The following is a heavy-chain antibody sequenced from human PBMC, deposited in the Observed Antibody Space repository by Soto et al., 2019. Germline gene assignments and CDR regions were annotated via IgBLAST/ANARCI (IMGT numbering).Heavy chain of an antibody. Sequence: PSETLSLTCTVSGGSISGSTSYWGWIRQPPGKGLEWIGSIYYSGSTLYNPSLKRRVTISVDTSKNQFSLRLNSLTAADTAVYYCASGWMAAFDTWGQGTLVTVSS. CDR1: GGSISGSTSY. V-gene: IGHV4-39*07. J-gene: IGHJ5*02. D-gene: IGHD2-2*03. CDR2: IYYSGST. CDR3: ASGWMAAFDT.